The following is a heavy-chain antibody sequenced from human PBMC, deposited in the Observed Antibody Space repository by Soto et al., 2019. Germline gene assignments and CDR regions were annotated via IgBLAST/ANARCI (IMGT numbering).Heavy chain of an antibody. J-gene: IGHJ6*02. CDR3: ARGCCYSDYYHHYVMDV. CDR2: INPSGAIT. D-gene: IGHD2-15*01. Sequence: ASVKLSCKASGYTFTIYYIHWVRQAPGQRLEWMGVINPSGAITTYAQRFQGRVTMTRDTSTSTVYMELSSLRSDDTAVYYCARGCCYSDYYHHYVMDVRGQRSTVTVSS. CDR1: GYTFTIYY. V-gene: IGHV1-46*01.